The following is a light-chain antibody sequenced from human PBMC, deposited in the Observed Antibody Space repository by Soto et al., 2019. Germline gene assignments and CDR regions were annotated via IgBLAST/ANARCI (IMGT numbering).Light chain of an antibody. CDR2: AAS. J-gene: IGKJ1*01. V-gene: IGKV1-5*01. CDR3: QQYNSYSRT. CDR1: QTISSW. Sequence: DIQMTQSPSTLSASVGDRVTVTCRASQTISSWLAWYQQKPGKAPKRLIYAASSLKSGVPSRFSGSGSATEFTLTISSLQPDNFATYYCQQYNSYSRTFGQGTKVDI.